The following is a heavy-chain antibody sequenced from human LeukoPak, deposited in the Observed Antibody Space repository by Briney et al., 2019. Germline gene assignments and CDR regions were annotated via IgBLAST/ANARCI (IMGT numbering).Heavy chain of an antibody. CDR1: GFPFSSYW. CDR2: IKQDGSKK. D-gene: IGHD5-24*01. V-gene: IGHV3-7*04. CDR3: TRVGYIDEGIDY. Sequence: GGSLRLSCVASGFPFSSYWMTWVRQAPGKGLEWVANIKQDGSKKSYVDSVRGRFTISRDNAKNSLYLQMNSLRAEDTAIYYCTRVGYIDEGIDYWGQGTLVTVST. J-gene: IGHJ4*02.